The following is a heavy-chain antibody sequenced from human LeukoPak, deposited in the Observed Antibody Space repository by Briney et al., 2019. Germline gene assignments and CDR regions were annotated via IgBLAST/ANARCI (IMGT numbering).Heavy chain of an antibody. D-gene: IGHD4-23*01. CDR3: ARARENGGRYYFDY. J-gene: IGHJ4*02. CDR1: GFTFSRYA. CDR2: ISYDGSNK. Sequence: GRSLRLSCAASGFTFSRYAMHWVRQAPGKGLEWVAVISYDGSNKYYADSVKGRFTISRDNSKNTLYLQMNSLRAEDTAVYYCARARENGGRYYFDYWGQGTLVTVSS. V-gene: IGHV3-30*04.